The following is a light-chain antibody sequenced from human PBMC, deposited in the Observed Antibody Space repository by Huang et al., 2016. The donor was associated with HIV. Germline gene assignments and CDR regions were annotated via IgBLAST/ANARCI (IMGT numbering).Light chain of an antibody. CDR1: QTISSY. CDR2: AAS. V-gene: IGKV1-39*01. Sequence: DIQMTQSPSSLSASVGDRVTITCRASQTISSYLNWYQQKPGKAPKFLIYAASSLQTGVPSRCSGGGSGTHFTLTISSLQPEDFATYYCQQSYSIPYTFGQGTKLEIK. CDR3: QQSYSIPYT. J-gene: IGKJ2*01.